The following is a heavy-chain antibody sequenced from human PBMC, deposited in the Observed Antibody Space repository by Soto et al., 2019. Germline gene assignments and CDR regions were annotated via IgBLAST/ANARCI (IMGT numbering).Heavy chain of an antibody. J-gene: IGHJ6*02. V-gene: IGHV1-46*03. D-gene: IGHD3-10*01. CDR1: GYTFTSYY. Sequence: QVQLVQSGAEVKKPGASVKVSCKASGYTFTSYYMHWVRQAPGQGLEWMGIINPSGGSTSYAQKFQGRVTMTRDTSTSTVYMELSSLRSEDTAVYYCARDPISYYGSGSYYHYYGMDVWGQGTTVTVSS. CDR2: INPSGGST. CDR3: ARDPISYYGSGSYYHYYGMDV.